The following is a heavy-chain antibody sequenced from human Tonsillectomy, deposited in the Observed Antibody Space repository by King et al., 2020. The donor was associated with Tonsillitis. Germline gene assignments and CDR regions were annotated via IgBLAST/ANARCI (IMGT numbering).Heavy chain of an antibody. V-gene: IGHV3-48*01. D-gene: IGHD3-10*01. CDR1: GFTFSTYS. CDR3: ARDLPFYGSIDY. CDR2: ISSTASAI. Sequence: VQLVESGGGLVQSGGSLRLSCAASGFTFSTYSMIWVRQAPGKGLEWVSYISSTASAIYYADSAKGRFTISRDNAKNLLYLQMNSLRAEDTSVYYCARDLPFYGSIDYWGQGTLITVSS. J-gene: IGHJ4*02.